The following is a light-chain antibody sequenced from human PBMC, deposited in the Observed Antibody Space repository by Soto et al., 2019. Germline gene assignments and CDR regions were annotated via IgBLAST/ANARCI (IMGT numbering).Light chain of an antibody. V-gene: IGLV1-51*01. CDR1: SSNIGNNY. J-gene: IGLJ1*01. Sequence: QSALTQPPSVSAAPGQTVTISCSGSSSNIGNNYVSWYQQLPGTAPKLLIYDNNKRPSGIPDRFSGSKSGTSATLGITGLQTWDEADYYCGTWDSSLSAYVFGTGTTLTVL. CDR2: DNN. CDR3: GTWDSSLSAYV.